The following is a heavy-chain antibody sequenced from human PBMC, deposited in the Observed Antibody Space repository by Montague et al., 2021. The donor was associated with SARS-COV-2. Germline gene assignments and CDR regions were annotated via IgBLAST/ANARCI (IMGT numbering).Heavy chain of an antibody. D-gene: IGHD3-10*01. V-gene: IGHV4-34*01. J-gene: IGHJ6*02. Sequence: SETLSLTCAVHGGSLSGYYWSWIRQRPDKGLEWIGEINHSANTNYNPSRKSPVTISIDTSKNQFSLTMTSVTAADTATYYCASGIYPSGSYYNRYYYGLNIWGQGTTVIVSS. CDR2: INHSANT. CDR3: ASGIYPSGSYYNRYYYGLNI. CDR1: GGSLSGYY.